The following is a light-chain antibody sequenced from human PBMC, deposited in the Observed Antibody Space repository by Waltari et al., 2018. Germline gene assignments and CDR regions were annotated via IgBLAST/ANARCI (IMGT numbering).Light chain of an antibody. CDR3: QQGSTFPPT. Sequence: EIQMTQSPSSVSASVGDRVTITCRAGQDISSWLAWYQHKPGQAPNLLIYAVSTLQIGVPSRFSGSGSGTDFTLTISSLQPEDLATYYCQQGSTFPPTFVQGTKVEIK. J-gene: IGKJ1*01. CDR1: QDISSW. V-gene: IGKV1-12*01. CDR2: AVS.